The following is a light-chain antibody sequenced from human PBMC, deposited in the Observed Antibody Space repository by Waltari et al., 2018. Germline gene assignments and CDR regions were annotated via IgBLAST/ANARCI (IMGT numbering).Light chain of an antibody. CDR2: DVS. CDR3: CSYAGGYTLV. J-gene: IGLJ3*02. V-gene: IGLV2-11*01. Sequence: QSALTQPRSVSGSPGQSVTISCTATSNDVGGYDYVPWYQQHPGKVPKLMIHDVSKRPSGVPDRFSGSKSGNTASLTISGLQAEDEADYYCCSYAGGYTLVFGGGTKLTVL. CDR1: SNDVGGYDY.